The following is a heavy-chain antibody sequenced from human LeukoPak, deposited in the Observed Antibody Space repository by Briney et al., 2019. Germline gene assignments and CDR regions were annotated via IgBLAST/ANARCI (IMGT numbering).Heavy chain of an antibody. D-gene: IGHD1-26*01. CDR1: GFTFSSYA. CDR2: ISYDGSNK. V-gene: IGHV3-30-3*01. Sequence: GASLRLSCAASGFTFSSYAMHWVRQAPGKGLEWVAVISYDGSNKYYADSVKGRFTISRYNSKNTLYLQMNSLRAEDTAVYYCARDGEKWELSDGMDVWGQGTTVTVSS. J-gene: IGHJ6*02. CDR3: ARDGEKWELSDGMDV.